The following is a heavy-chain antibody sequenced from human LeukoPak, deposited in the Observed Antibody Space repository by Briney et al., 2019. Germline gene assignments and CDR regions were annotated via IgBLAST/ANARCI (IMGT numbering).Heavy chain of an antibody. CDR3: AKDHPLVGATFYPAAVYYFDY. Sequence: PGGSPRLSCAASGFTFSSYAMTWVRQTPGKGLEWVSAITASGGSTYYADSVKGRFTISRDNSKNTLYLQMNSLRAEDTAVYYCAKDHPLVGATFYPAAVYYFDYWGQGTLVTVSS. V-gene: IGHV3-23*01. D-gene: IGHD1-26*01. J-gene: IGHJ4*02. CDR2: ITASGGST. CDR1: GFTFSSYA.